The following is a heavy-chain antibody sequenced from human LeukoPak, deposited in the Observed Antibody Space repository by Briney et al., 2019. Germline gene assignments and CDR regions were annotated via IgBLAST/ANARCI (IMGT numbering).Heavy chain of an antibody. CDR2: ISGGGGST. CDR3: AKEKWGYSGSHFDY. J-gene: IGHJ4*02. D-gene: IGHD6-6*01. Sequence: QTGGSLRLSCAASGFTFSSYAMTWVRQAPGKGLEWVSAISGGGGSTYYADSVKGRFTISRDNSKNTLYVQMNSLRAEDTALYYCAKEKWGYSGSHFDYWGQGTLVTVSS. V-gene: IGHV3-23*01. CDR1: GFTFSSYA.